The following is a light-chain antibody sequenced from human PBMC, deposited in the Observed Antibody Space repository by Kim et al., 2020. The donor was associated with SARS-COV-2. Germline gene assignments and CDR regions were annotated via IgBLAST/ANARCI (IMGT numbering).Light chain of an antibody. Sequence: SPGQTATIPCSGDKLGDKYACWYQQKPGQSPVLVIYQDTRRPSGIPERFSGSNSGNTATLTISGTQAMDEADYYCQAWDSSLNYVFGTGTKVTVL. J-gene: IGLJ1*01. CDR3: QAWDSSLNYV. V-gene: IGLV3-1*01. CDR1: KLGDKY. CDR2: QDT.